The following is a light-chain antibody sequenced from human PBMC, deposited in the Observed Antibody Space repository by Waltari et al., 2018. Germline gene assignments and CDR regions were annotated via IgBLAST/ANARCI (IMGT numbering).Light chain of an antibody. CDR2: WAS. Sequence: DSLAVSLGERASINCKSSQSVLYSSNNRNYLAWYQQKPGQPPKLLIYWASTRESGVPDRFSGSGSGTDFTLTISSLQAGDVAVYYCQQYYTTPHFGQGTRLEIK. V-gene: IGKV4-1*01. CDR3: QQYYTTPH. CDR1: QSVLYSSNNRNY. J-gene: IGKJ5*01.